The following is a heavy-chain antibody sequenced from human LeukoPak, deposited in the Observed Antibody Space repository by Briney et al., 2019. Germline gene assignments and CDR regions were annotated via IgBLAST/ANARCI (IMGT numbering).Heavy chain of an antibody. CDR3: ARRRTNYYYHYGMDV. CDR2: ISWNSGSI. CDR1: GFTFDDYA. Sequence: GGSLRLSCAASGFTFDDYAMHWVRQAPGKGLEWVSGISWNSGSIGYADSVKGRFTISRDNAKNTLYLQMKSLRAEDSGVYYCARRRTNYYYHYGMDVWGQGTTVTVSS. V-gene: IGHV3-9*01. J-gene: IGHJ6*02.